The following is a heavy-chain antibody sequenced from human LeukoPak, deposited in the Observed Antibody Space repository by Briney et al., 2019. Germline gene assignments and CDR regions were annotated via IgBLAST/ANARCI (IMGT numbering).Heavy chain of an antibody. CDR2: IYYNGSP. CDR1: GDSFRSSPYY. CDR3: ARARGSGSWSYDY. V-gene: IGHV4-39*01. D-gene: IGHD3-10*01. J-gene: IGHJ4*02. Sequence: SETLSLTCTVSGDSFRSSPYYWGWIRQPPGKGLEWIGCIYYNGSPYYNPSLKSRVTTSADTAKNQFSLKLNSVTATDTAVYYCARARGSGSWSYDYWGQGTLVTVSS.